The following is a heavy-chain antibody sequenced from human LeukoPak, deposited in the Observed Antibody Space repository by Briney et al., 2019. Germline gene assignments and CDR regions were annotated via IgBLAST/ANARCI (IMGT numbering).Heavy chain of an antibody. Sequence: ISWVRQAPGQGLEWMGWISAYNGNTNYAQKLQGRVTMTTDTSTSTAYMELRSLRSDDTAVYYCARVYSSSWYFSSWYFDLWGRGTLVTVSS. V-gene: IGHV1-18*01. D-gene: IGHD6-13*01. CDR3: ARVYSSSWYFSSWYFDL. CDR2: ISAYNGNT. J-gene: IGHJ2*01.